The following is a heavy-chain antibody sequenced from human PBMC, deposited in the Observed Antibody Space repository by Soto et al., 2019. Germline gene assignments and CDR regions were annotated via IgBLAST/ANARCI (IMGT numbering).Heavy chain of an antibody. D-gene: IGHD6-13*01. J-gene: IGHJ4*02. CDR3: ARGAAAAGTVLNY. Sequence: SVKVSCKASGGTFSSYAISWVRQAPGQGLEWMGGIIPISGTANYAQKFQGRVTITADKSTSTAYMELSSLRSEDTAVYYCARGAAAAGTVLNYWGQGTLVTVSS. V-gene: IGHV1-69*06. CDR1: GGTFSSYA. CDR2: IIPISGTA.